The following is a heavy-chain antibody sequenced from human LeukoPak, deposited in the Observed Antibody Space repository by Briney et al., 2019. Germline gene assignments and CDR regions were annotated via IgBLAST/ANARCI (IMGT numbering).Heavy chain of an antibody. Sequence: PGGSLRLSCAASGFTFSSYGMHWVRQAPGKGLEWVAVIWYDGSNKYYADSVKGRFTISRGNSKNTLYLQMNSLRAEDTAVYYCARDYLDWYFDLWGRGTLVTVSS. CDR1: GFTFSSYG. CDR2: IWYDGSNK. CDR3: ARDYLDWYFDL. J-gene: IGHJ2*01. V-gene: IGHV3-33*01.